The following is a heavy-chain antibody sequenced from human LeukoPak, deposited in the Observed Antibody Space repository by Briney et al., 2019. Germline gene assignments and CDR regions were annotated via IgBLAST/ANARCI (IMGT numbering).Heavy chain of an antibody. CDR3: SRQYSSSSHFDY. D-gene: IGHD6-6*01. J-gene: IGHJ4*02. V-gene: IGHV4-4*09. Sequence: SETLSLTCTVSGGSISSYYWSWIRQPPGKGLEWIGYIYTSGSTNYIPSLKSRVTISVDTSKNQFSLKLSSVTAADTAVYYCSRQYSSSSHFDYWGQGTLVTVSS. CDR2: IYTSGST. CDR1: GGSISSYY.